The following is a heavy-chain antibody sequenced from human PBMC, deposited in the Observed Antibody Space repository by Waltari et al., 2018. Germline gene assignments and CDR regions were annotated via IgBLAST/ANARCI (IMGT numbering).Heavy chain of an antibody. CDR1: GGSFSGYY. Sequence: QVQLQQWGAGLLKPSETLSLTCAVYGGSFSGYYWSWIRQPPGKGLEWIGEINHSGRTNYSPSLKSRVTVTVDTSKNQFSLKLSSVTAADTAVYYFAIHGDPDMDVWGKGTTVTVSS. J-gene: IGHJ6*03. V-gene: IGHV4-34*01. D-gene: IGHD4-17*01. CDR2: INHSGRT. CDR3: AIHGDPDMDV.